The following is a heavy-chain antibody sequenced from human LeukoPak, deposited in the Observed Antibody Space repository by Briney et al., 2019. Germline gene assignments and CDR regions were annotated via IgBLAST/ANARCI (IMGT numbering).Heavy chain of an antibody. J-gene: IGHJ4*02. CDR3: ASHYEYSSSWPVY. D-gene: IGHD6-13*01. Sequence: GGSLRLSCAASGFTFSSYSMNWVRQAPGKGLEWVSYISSSSSTIYYADSVKGRFTISRDNAKNSLYLQMNSLRAEDTAVYYCASHYEYSSSWPVYWGQGTLVTVSS. CDR2: ISSSSSTI. V-gene: IGHV3-48*04. CDR1: GFTFSSYS.